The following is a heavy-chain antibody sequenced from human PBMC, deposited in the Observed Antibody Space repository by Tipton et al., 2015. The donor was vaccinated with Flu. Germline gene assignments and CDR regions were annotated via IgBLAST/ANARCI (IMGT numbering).Heavy chain of an antibody. CDR3: ARGTYYYDSSGYYFPLYYYYGMDV. CDR1: GFTFSSYA. V-gene: IGHV3-30*01. J-gene: IGHJ6*02. Sequence: QVQLVQSGGGVVQPGRSLRLSCAASGFTFSSYAMHWVRQAPGKGLEWVAVISYDGSNKYYADSVKGRFTISRDNSKNTLYLQMNSLRAEDTAVYYCARGTYYYDSSGYYFPLYYYYGMDVWDQG. CDR2: ISYDGSNK. D-gene: IGHD3-22*01.